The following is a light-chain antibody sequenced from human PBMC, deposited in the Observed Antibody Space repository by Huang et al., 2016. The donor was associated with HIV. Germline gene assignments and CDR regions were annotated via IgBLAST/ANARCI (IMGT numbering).Light chain of an antibody. Sequence: EIVLTQSPATLSLSPGERATLSCSASQSVSAYLAWYQQKPGQAPRLLIYGASNRATGIPARFSGRGSGTDFTLTISSLEPEDFAVYYCQQRSDWPLTFGGGTKVEIK. CDR3: QQRSDWPLT. CDR1: QSVSAY. CDR2: GAS. V-gene: IGKV3-11*01. J-gene: IGKJ4*01.